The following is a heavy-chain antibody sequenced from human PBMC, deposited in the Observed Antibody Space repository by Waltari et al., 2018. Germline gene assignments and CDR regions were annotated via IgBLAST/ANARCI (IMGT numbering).Heavy chain of an antibody. CDR2: IIPILGIA. D-gene: IGHD5-18*01. CDR1: GGPFSSYA. Sequence: QVQLVQSGAEVKKPGSSVKVSCKASGGPFSSYAISWVRQAPGQGLEWMGRIIPILGIANYAQKFQGRVTITADKSTSTAYMELSSLRSEDTAVYYCARERDTAMVGWFDPWGQGTLVTVSS. J-gene: IGHJ5*02. CDR3: ARERDTAMVGWFDP. V-gene: IGHV1-69*04.